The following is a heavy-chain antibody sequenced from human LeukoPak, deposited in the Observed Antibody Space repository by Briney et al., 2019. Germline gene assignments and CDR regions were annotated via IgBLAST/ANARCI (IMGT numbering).Heavy chain of an antibody. V-gene: IGHV3-30-3*01. CDR3: AKDPGYSSGWYDNEIFDY. J-gene: IGHJ4*02. CDR1: GFTFSSYA. Sequence: PGGSLRLSCAASGFTFSSYAMHWVRQAPGKGLEWVAVISYDGSNKYYADSVKGRFTISRDNSKNTLYLQMNSLRAEDTAVYYCAKDPGYSSGWYDNEIFDYWGQGTLVTVSS. CDR2: ISYDGSNK. D-gene: IGHD6-19*01.